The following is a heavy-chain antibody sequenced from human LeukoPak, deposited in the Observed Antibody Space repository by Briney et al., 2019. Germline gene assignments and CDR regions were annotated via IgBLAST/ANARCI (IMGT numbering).Heavy chain of an antibody. D-gene: IGHD5-12*01. Sequence: PSETLSLTCTVSSGSTNDYWNWIRQPPGKRLEWIGYVAYSGATNYNLSFKSRVTISLDTSKTQFSLKLSSVTAADTAFYYCARTVSGYYFDAWGPGTLVTVSS. CDR1: SGSTNDY. CDR2: VAYSGAT. CDR3: ARTVSGYYFDA. J-gene: IGHJ5*02. V-gene: IGHV4-59*01.